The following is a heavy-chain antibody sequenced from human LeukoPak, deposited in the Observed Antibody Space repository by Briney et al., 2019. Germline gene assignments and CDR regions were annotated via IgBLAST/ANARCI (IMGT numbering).Heavy chain of an antibody. D-gene: IGHD1-1*01. CDR2: ISSSGSSI. Sequence: GGSLRLSCAASGFTFSDYYMSWIRQAPGKGLEWVSYISSSGSSIYYADSVKGRFTISRDNAKNSLYLQMNSLRAEDTAVYYCARNWNDVYYYYYYYMDVWGKGTTVTVSS. CDR3: ARNWNDVYYYYYYYMDV. V-gene: IGHV3-11*04. J-gene: IGHJ6*03. CDR1: GFTFSDYY.